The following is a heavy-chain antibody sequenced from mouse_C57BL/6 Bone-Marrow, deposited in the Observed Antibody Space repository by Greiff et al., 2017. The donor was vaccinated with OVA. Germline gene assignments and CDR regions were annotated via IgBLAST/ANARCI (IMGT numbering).Heavy chain of an antibody. CDR3: ARPCYGDDGTHYYAMDY. Sequence: QVHVKQPGAELVKPGASVKMSCKASGYTFTSYWITWVKQRHGQGLEWIGDIYPGSGSTNYNEKFKSKATLTVDTSSSTAYMQLSSLTSEDSAVYYCARPCYGDDGTHYYAMDYRGQGVSVTVSS. CDR2: IYPGSGST. V-gene: IGHV1-55*01. CDR1: GYTFTSYW. D-gene: IGHD2-9*01. J-gene: IGHJ4*01.